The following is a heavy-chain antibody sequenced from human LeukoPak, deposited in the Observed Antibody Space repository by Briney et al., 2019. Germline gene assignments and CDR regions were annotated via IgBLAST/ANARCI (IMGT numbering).Heavy chain of an antibody. CDR2: IYYDGRNE. Sequence: GGSLRLSCAASGFTFRNHGMHWVRQAPDKGLEWVGVIYYDGRNEYYADSVKGRFTISRDNSKNTPYLQMTSLRVGDTAIYYCARDLGSARLDYWGQGSPVIVSS. D-gene: IGHD3-16*01. J-gene: IGHJ4*02. CDR1: GFTFRNHG. V-gene: IGHV3-33*01. CDR3: ARDLGSARLDY.